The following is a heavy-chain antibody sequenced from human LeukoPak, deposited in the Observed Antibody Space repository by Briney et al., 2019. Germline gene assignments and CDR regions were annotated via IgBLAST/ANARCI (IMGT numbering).Heavy chain of an antibody. V-gene: IGHV3-74*01. D-gene: IGHD3-22*01. CDR1: GFTFSNYW. J-gene: IGHJ5*02. CDR2: INSDGINT. CDR3: ARDLGQYYDTSDNWFDP. Sequence: GGSLRLSCAASGFTFSNYWMHWVRQAPGKGLVWVSRINSDGINTSYADTVKGRFTISRDNAKNTLNLQMNSLRAEDTAVYYCARDLGQYYDTSDNWFDPWGQGTLVTVSS.